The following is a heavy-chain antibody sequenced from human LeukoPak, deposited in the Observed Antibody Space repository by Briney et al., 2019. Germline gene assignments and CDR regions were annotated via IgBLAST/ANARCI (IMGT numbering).Heavy chain of an antibody. D-gene: IGHD4-23*01. CDR1: GFTFSSFA. J-gene: IGHJ4*02. CDR3: AKDWRHGGTSV. Sequence: GGSLRLSCAASGFTFSSFAMSWGRQAPGRGLEWVAIIGAGGSKSDYADSVKGRLSISRDNSKNTLYLQMNSLRAEDTAVYYCAKDWRHGGTSVWGQGTLVTVSS. CDR2: IGAGGSKS. V-gene: IGHV3-23*01.